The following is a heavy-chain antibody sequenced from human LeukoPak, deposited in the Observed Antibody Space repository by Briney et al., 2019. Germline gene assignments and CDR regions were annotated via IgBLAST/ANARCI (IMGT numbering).Heavy chain of an antibody. D-gene: IGHD3-22*01. CDR2: INHSGST. V-gene: IGHV4-34*01. Sequence: SETLSLTCAVYGGSFSGYYWSWIRQPPGKGLEWIGEINHSGSTNYNPSLKSRVTISVDTSKSQFSLKLSSVTAADTAVYYCARGKRPKTYYYDSSGYYTLDYWGQGTLVTVSS. CDR1: GGSFSGYY. CDR3: ARGKRPKTYYYDSSGYYTLDY. J-gene: IGHJ4*02.